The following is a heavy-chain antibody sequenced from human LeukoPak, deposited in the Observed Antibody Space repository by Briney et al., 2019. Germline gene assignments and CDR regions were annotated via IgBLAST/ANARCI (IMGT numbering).Heavy chain of an antibody. J-gene: IGHJ4*02. CDR3: ARVGRGDHTWGSYSFDY. D-gene: IGHD3-16*01. CDR1: GDSIRSYQ. CDR2: ISYSGGT. Sequence: TSETLSLTCTVSGDSIRSYQWSWFRQPPGKGLEWIGYISYSGGTVYSPSLRSRVTISVDTSKGQFSLKLSSVTAADTAVYYCARVGRGDHTWGSYSFDYWGQGILVTVSS. V-gene: IGHV4-59*01.